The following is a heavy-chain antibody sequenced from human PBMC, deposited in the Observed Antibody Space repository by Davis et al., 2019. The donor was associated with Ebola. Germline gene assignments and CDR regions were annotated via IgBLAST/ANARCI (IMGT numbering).Heavy chain of an antibody. CDR2: IYYSGST. Sequence: MPSETLSLTCAAYGGSFTSYYWSWIRQPPGKGLEWIGYIYYSGSTNYNPSLKSRVTISVDTSKTQFSLKLSSVTAADTAVYYCARYVNTAGWYFDLWGRGTLVTVSS. J-gene: IGHJ2*01. CDR1: GGSFTSYY. D-gene: IGHD6-19*01. CDR3: ARYVNTAGWYFDL. V-gene: IGHV4-59*01.